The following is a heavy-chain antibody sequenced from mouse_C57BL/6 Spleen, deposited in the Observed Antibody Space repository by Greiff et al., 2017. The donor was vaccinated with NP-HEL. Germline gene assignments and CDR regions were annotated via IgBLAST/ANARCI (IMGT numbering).Heavy chain of an antibody. CDR1: GYTFTSYW. V-gene: IGHV1-50*01. Sequence: QVHVKQPGAELVKPGASVKLSCKASGYTFTSYWMQWVKQRPGQGLEWIGEIDPSDSYTNYNQKFKGKATLTVDTSSSTAYMQLSSLTSEDSAVYYCARGAGSWYFDVWGTGTTVTVSS. CDR2: IDPSDSYT. D-gene: IGHD1-1*01. CDR3: ARGAGSWYFDV. J-gene: IGHJ1*03.